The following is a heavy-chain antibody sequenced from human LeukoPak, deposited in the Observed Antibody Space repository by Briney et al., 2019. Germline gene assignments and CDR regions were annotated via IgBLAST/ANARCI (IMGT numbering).Heavy chain of an antibody. V-gene: IGHV4-59*01. CDR1: GGSISSYY. D-gene: IGHD3-9*01. CDR2: IYYSGST. J-gene: IGHJ5*02. Sequence: SETLSLTCTVSGGSISSYYWSWIRQPPGEGLEWIGYIYYSGSTNYNPSLKSRVTISVDTSKNQFSLKLSSVTAADTAVYYCARFEDWNWFDPWGQGTLVTVSS. CDR3: ARFEDWNWFDP.